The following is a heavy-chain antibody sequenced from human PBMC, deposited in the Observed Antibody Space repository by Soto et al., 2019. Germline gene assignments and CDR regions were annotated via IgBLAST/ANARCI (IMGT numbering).Heavy chain of an antibody. J-gene: IGHJ3*02. Sequence: EVQLLESGGGLVQPGGSLRLSCAASGFTFTNYAMNWVRQAPGKGLEWVSGTSGGGSSTNYADSVQGRFSSSRDISKNTLYLQMNSLRAEDTAVYYCAKGGSRDYGAFDIWGQGTMLTVPS. D-gene: IGHD3-10*01. CDR3: AKGGSRDYGAFDI. CDR1: GFTFTNYA. CDR2: TSGGGSST. V-gene: IGHV3-23*01.